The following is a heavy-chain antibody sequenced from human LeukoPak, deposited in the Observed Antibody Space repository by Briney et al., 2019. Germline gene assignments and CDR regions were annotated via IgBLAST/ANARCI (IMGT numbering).Heavy chain of an antibody. CDR3: ARRSRAGDYFDY. D-gene: IGHD3-16*01. CDR1: GYTFTSYR. Sequence: GESLKISCKASGYTFTSYRIGWVRQMPGKGLEWMGIIYPGDSDTRYSPSFQGQVTISADKSISTAYLEWSSLETSDTAMYYCARRSRAGDYFDYWGQGTLVTVSS. CDR2: IYPGDSDT. V-gene: IGHV5-51*01. J-gene: IGHJ4*02.